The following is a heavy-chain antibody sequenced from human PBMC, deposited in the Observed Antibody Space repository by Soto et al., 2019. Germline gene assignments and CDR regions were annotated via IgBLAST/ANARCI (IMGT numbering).Heavy chain of an antibody. J-gene: IGHJ6*02. CDR1: GFTFSTFA. V-gene: IGHV3-23*01. Sequence: EVQLLESGGGLVQPGGSLRLSCAASGFTFSTFAMSWVRQAPGKGLEWVSAISGTGSSTYYANSMEGRFTVSRDNSNDTLYLPMTSLRADDTAVYYCAKVRPSLGGTGRGAMDVWGQGTTVTVS. CDR3: AKVRPSLGGTGRGAMDV. CDR2: ISGTGSST. D-gene: IGHD3-16*01.